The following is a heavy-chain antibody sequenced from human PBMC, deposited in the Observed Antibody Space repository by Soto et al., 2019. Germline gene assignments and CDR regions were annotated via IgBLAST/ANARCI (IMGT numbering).Heavy chain of an antibody. Sequence: GGSLRLSCAASGFTFSSYWMHWVRQVPGKGLVWVSRINTDGSVISYADSVKGRFTISRDNPKNTVYLQMNSLRAEDTAVYYCTGYPGREGYNYFDYNYFDYWGQGILVTVSS. CDR2: INTDGSVI. J-gene: IGHJ4*02. CDR3: TGYPGREGYNYFDYNYFDY. V-gene: IGHV3-74*01. D-gene: IGHD3-9*01. CDR1: GFTFSSYW.